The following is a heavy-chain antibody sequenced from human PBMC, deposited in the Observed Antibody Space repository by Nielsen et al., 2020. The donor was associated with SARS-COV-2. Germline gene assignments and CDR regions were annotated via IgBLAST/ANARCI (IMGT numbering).Heavy chain of an antibody. CDR1: GGPISSSSYY. V-gene: IGHV3-23*01. J-gene: IGHJ4*02. D-gene: IGHD3-3*01. CDR3: AIDIRFLEWSGNIYGDF. CDR2: ISGSGDRT. Sequence: GGSLRLSCTVSGGPISSSSYYWGWIRQAPGKGLEWVSGISGSGDRTYYGDSVRGRFTISRDNSKNTLYLQMNSLRAEDTAVYYCAIDIRFLEWSGNIYGDFWGQGTLVTVSS.